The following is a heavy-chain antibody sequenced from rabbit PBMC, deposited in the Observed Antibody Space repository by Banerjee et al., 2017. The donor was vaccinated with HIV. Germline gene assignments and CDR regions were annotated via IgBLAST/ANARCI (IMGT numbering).Heavy chain of an antibody. Sequence: QSLEESGGGLVKPGGTLTLTCTASGFTLSRYWMCWVRQAPGKGLEWIGCIYTGSGSTYYASWVKGRFTISKTSSTTVTLQMTSLTAADTATYFCARTDYADYGYGLWGQGTLVTVS. CDR1: GFTLSRYW. CDR2: IYTGSGST. J-gene: IGHJ3*01. V-gene: IGHV1S40*01. D-gene: IGHD6-1*01. CDR3: ARTDYADYGYGL.